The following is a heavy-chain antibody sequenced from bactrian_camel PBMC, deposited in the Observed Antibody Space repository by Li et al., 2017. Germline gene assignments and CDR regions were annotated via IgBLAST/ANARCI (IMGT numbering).Heavy chain of an antibody. CDR2: IDSDGST. CDR1: KYTYDTYC. J-gene: IGHJ4*01. V-gene: IGHV3S55*01. CDR3: AADPTWPCCPYTILSLWLFPPGKCGV. Sequence: QLVESGGGSVQAGGSLKLSCAASKYTYDTYCMGWFRQPPGKEREGVAAIDSDGSTTYADSVKGRFTISQDNAKNTLDLQMNNLKPEDTAMYYCAADPTWPCCPYTILSLWLFPPGKCGVLGPGDPGHRL. D-gene: IGHD2*01.